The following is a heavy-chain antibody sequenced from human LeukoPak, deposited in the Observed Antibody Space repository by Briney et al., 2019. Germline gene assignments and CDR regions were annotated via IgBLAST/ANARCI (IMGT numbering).Heavy chain of an antibody. J-gene: IGHJ6*02. D-gene: IGHD3-10*01. CDR3: ARGELTMVRGVETEPYYYYGMDV. CDR1: GGTFSSYA. Sequence: VASVKVSCKASGGTFSSYAISWVRQAPGQGLEWMGGIIPIFGTANYAQKFQGRVTITADKSTSTAYMELSSLRSEDTAVYYCARGELTMVRGVETEPYYYYGMDVWGQGTTVTVSS. V-gene: IGHV1-69*06. CDR2: IIPIFGTA.